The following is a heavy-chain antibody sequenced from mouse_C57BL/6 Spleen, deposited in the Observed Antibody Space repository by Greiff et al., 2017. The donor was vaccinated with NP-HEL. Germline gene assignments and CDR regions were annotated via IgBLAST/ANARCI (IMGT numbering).Heavy chain of an antibody. D-gene: IGHD2-5*01. V-gene: IGHV1-52*01. CDR1: GYTFTSYW. Sequence: QVQLQQSGAELVRPGSSVKLSCKASGYTFTSYWMHWVKQRPIQGLEWIGNIDPSDSETHYNQKFKDKATLTVDKSSSTAYMQLSSLTSEDSAVYYCARLGSNYDWFAYWGQGTLVTVSA. CDR3: ARLGSNYDWFAY. CDR2: IDPSDSET. J-gene: IGHJ3*01.